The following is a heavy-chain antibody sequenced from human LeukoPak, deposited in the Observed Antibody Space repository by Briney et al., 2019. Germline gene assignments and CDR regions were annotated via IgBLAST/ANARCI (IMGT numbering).Heavy chain of an antibody. V-gene: IGHV3-33*01. D-gene: IGHD6-13*01. CDR2: IWYDGSNK. Sequence: GGSLRLSCAASGFTFSSYGMHCVRQAPGKGLEWVAVIWYDGSNKYYADSVKGRFTISRDNSKNTLYLQMNSLRAEDTAVYYCARGSPQQQLVRYFQHWGQGTLVTVSS. J-gene: IGHJ1*01. CDR1: GFTFSSYG. CDR3: ARGSPQQQLVRYFQH.